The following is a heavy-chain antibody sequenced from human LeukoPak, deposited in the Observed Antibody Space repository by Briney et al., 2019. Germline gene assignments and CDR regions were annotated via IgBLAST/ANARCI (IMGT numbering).Heavy chain of an antibody. Sequence: PSQTLSLTCTVPGGSISSYYWSWIRQPPGKGLEWIGYIYHSGSTYYNPSLQSRVTISVDRSKNQFSLKLSSVTAADTAVYYCARDGGVAFDYWGQGTLVTVSS. J-gene: IGHJ4*02. V-gene: IGHV4-59*12. CDR2: IYHSGST. CDR3: ARDGGVAFDY. CDR1: GGSISSYY. D-gene: IGHD3-3*01.